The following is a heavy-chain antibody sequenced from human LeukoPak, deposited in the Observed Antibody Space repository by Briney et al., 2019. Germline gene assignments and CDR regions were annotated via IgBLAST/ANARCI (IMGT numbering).Heavy chain of an antibody. CDR2: ISTTGST. Sequence: TASETLSLTCTVFSDSISSGFSYWTWIRQPAGKGLEWIGRISTTGSTTYNPSLKSRVTMSVDTSQNHFSLNLSSVTAADTAVYFCARETQRDGSFDSWGQGSRVTVSS. D-gene: IGHD5-24*01. J-gene: IGHJ4*02. CDR1: SDSISSGFSY. V-gene: IGHV4-61*02. CDR3: ARETQRDGSFDS.